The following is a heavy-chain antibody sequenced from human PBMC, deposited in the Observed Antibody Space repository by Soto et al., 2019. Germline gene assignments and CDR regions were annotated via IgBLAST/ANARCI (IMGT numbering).Heavy chain of an antibody. CDR1: GGSISSGGYY. CDR3: ARGWYKYYFEY. Sequence: QVQLQESGPGLVKPSQTLSLTCTVSGGSISSGGYYWSWIRQHPGKGLEWIGYIYYSGSTYYNPSLQCRVTISVETSKNQFSLKLSSVTAADTAVYYWARGWYKYYFEYWGQGTLVTVSS. J-gene: IGHJ4*02. D-gene: IGHD1-1*01. CDR2: IYYSGST. V-gene: IGHV4-31*03.